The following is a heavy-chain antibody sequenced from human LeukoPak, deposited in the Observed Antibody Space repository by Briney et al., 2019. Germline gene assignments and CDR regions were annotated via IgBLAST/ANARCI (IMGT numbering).Heavy chain of an antibody. D-gene: IGHD3-3*01. CDR3: ATYYAFWSGYYPRGYYFDY. Sequence: ASVKVSCKASGYTFTSYGISWVRQAPGQGLEWMGWISAYNGNTNYAQKLQGRVTMTTDTSTSTGYMELRSLRSDDTAVYYCATYYAFWSGYYPRGYYFDYWGQGTLVTVSS. J-gene: IGHJ4*02. CDR2: ISAYNGNT. V-gene: IGHV1-18*01. CDR1: GYTFTSYG.